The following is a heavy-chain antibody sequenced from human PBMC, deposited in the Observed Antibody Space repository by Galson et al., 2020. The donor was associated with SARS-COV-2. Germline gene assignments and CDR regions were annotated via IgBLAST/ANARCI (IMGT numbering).Heavy chain of an antibody. CDR1: GYTFTSYY. CDR2: INPSGGST. Sequence: ASVKVSCKASGYTFTSYYMHWVRQAPGQGLEWMGIINPSGGSTSYAQKFQGRVTMTRDTSTSTVYMELSSLRSEDTAVYYCAREGSGSYWGVGDDYYYYGMDFWGQGTTVTVSS. J-gene: IGHJ6*02. D-gene: IGHD1-26*01. CDR3: AREGSGSYWGVGDDYYYYGMDF. V-gene: IGHV1-46*03.